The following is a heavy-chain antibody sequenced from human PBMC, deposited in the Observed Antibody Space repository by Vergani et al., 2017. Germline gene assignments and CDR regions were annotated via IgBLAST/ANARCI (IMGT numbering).Heavy chain of an antibody. D-gene: IGHD5-12*01. CDR3: AGARWATGYYYYGMDV. Sequence: QVQLQQWGAGLLKPSETLSLTCAVYGGSFSGYYWSWIRQPPGKGLEWIGEINHSGSTNYNPSLKSRVTISVDTSKNQFSLKLSSVTAADTAVYYCAGARWATGYYYYGMDVWGQGTTVTVSS. V-gene: IGHV4-34*01. CDR2: INHSGST. CDR1: GGSFSGYY. J-gene: IGHJ6*02.